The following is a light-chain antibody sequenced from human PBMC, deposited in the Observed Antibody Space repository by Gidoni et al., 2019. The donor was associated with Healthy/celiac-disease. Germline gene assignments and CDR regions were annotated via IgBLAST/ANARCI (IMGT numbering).Light chain of an antibody. V-gene: IGLV2-23*03. Sequence: SSLTPPAPGSGSPGPSITISCTGTSSDVGSYNLVSWYQQHPGKAPKLMIYEGSKRPSGVSNRFSGSKSGNTASLTISGLQAEDEADYYCCSYAGSSTFDYVFGTGTKVTVL. CDR3: CSYAGSSTFDYV. CDR2: EGS. J-gene: IGLJ1*01. CDR1: SSDVGSYNL.